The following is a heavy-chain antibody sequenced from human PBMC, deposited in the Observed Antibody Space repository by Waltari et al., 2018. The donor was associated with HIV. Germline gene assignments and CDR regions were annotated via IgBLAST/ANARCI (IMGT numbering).Heavy chain of an antibody. V-gene: IGHV3-15*01. J-gene: IGHJ4*02. Sequence: EVQLVESGGGFVKPGGSLRLSCAASGFTFSNAWMSWVCQAPGKGLECVGRIKTKTDGGTTDYAAPVKGRFVVSRDDSKNTLFLQMNSLKTEDTAVYYCTTDPGSRYYDFWSGYSTLGYWGQGTLVTVSS. CDR2: IKTKTDGGTT. D-gene: IGHD3-3*01. CDR3: TTDPGSRYYDFWSGYSTLGY. CDR1: GFTFSNAW.